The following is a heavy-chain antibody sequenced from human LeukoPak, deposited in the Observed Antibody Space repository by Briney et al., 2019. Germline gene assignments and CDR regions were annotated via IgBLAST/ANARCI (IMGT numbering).Heavy chain of an antibody. CDR1: GYTFTSYG. J-gene: IGHJ4*02. D-gene: IGHD6-19*01. CDR2: ISAYNGNT. Sequence: ASVKVSCKASGYTFTSYGISWVRQAPGQGLEWMGWISAYNGNTNYAQKLQGRVTMTTDTSTSTAYVELRSLRSDDTAVYYCARDRPGKEQLLVYWGQGTLVTVSS. V-gene: IGHV1-18*04. CDR3: ARDRPGKEQLLVY.